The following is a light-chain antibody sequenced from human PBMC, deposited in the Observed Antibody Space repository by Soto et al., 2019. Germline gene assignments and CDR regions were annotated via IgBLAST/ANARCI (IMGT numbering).Light chain of an antibody. V-gene: IGKV3-11*01. Sequence: EIVFTQSPATLAFSPGERATLSCRASQSVDTYLAWYQQKPGQAPRLLIFDASKRAAGIPARFSGSGSWTDFTLTISSLEPEDFAVYYCQHRSEWPVSFGQGTRLEIK. CDR1: QSVDTY. CDR2: DAS. CDR3: QHRSEWPVS. J-gene: IGKJ5*01.